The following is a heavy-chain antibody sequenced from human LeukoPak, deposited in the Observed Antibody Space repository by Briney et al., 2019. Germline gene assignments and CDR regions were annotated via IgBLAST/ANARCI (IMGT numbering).Heavy chain of an antibody. CDR1: GFIFTKYG. CDR3: ARDPSNTSGWKTWFGT. Sequence: ASVKVSCKASGFIFTKYGISWVRQAPGQGLEWVGWISGYNGDTNYAQKLQGRVTMTIDTSTTTAYMELRSLRSDDTAFYYCARDPSNTSGWKTWFGTWGQGTLVTVSS. J-gene: IGHJ5*02. D-gene: IGHD6-19*01. V-gene: IGHV1-18*01. CDR2: ISGYNGDT.